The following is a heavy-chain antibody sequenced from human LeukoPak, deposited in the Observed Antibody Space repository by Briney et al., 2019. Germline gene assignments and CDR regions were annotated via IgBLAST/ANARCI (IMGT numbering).Heavy chain of an antibody. CDR2: IYYSGST. CDR3: AGHITPYYYDSSFNI. V-gene: IGHV4-39*01. J-gene: IGHJ3*02. CDR1: GGSISSSSYY. Sequence: SETLSLTCTVSGGSISSSSYYWGWIRQPPGKGLEWIGSIYYSGSTYYNPSLKSRVTISVDTSKNQFSLKLSSVTAADTAVYYCAGHITPYYYDSSFNIWGQGTMVTVSS. D-gene: IGHD3-22*01.